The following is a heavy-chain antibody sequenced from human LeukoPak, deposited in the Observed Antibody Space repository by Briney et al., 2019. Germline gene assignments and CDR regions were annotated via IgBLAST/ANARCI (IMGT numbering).Heavy chain of an antibody. J-gene: IGHJ5*02. V-gene: IGHV3-49*03. CDR3: TRDRSWFGELYSNWFDP. D-gene: IGHD3-10*01. CDR2: IRSKAYGGTT. Sequence: PGRSLRLSCTASGFTFGDYAMSWFRQAPGKGLECVGFIRSKAYGGTTEYAASVKGRFTISRDDSKSIAYLQMNSLKTEDTAVYYCTRDRSWFGELYSNWFDPWGQGTLVTVSS. CDR1: GFTFGDYA.